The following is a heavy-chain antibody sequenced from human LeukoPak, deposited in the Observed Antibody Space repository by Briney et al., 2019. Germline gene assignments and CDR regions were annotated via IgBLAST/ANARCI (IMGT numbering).Heavy chain of an antibody. D-gene: IGHD4-17*01. J-gene: IGHJ3*02. CDR3: AKDRYGDYGPFDN. CDR2: IPSDGSYT. V-gene: IGHV3-30*18. CDR1: AYSSTSYW. Sequence: SAYSSTSYWISWGRRMPGKGLEGVALIPSDGSYTYYSDSLNGRCTISRDNSKSTLCLQMNSVRPDETAVYYCAKDRYGDYGPFDNWGQGTMVTVSS.